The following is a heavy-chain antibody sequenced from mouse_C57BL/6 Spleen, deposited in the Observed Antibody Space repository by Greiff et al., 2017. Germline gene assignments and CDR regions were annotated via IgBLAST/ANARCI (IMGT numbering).Heavy chain of an antibody. D-gene: IGHD2-4*01. J-gene: IGHJ4*01. V-gene: IGHV3-6*01. CDR2: ISYDGSN. CDR1: GYSITSGYY. Sequence: VQLQQSGPGLVKPSQSLSLTCSVTGYSITSGYYWNWIRQFPGNKLEWMGYISYDGSNNYNPSLKNRISITRDTSKNQFFLKLNSVTTEDTATYYCARGLLDYWGQGTSVTVSS. CDR3: ARGLLDY.